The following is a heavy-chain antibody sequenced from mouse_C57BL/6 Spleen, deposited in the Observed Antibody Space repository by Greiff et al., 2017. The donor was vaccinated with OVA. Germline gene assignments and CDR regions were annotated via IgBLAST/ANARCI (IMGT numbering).Heavy chain of an antibody. CDR2: IYPGDGDT. J-gene: IGHJ2*01. D-gene: IGHD2-5*01. CDR3: AAYSNYGGGNY. V-gene: IGHV1-80*01. Sequence: QVQLKESGAELVKPGASVKISCKASGYAFSSYWMNWVKQRPGKGLEWIGQIYPGDGDTNYNGKFKGKATLTADKSSSTAYMQLSSLTSEDSAVYFCAAYSNYGGGNYWGQGTTLTVSS. CDR1: GYAFSSYW.